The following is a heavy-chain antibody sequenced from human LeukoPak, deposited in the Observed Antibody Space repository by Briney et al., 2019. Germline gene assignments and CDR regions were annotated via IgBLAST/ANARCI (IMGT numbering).Heavy chain of an antibody. CDR1: GYSFTSYW. CDR2: IYPGDSDT. V-gene: IGHV5-51*01. Sequence: GESLKISCKGSGYSFTSYWIGWVRQIPGKRLEWMGIIYPGDSDTRYSPSFQGQVTISADKSISTAYLQWSSLKASDTAMYYCARLGYYYYYYMDVWGKGTTVTVSS. J-gene: IGHJ6*03. CDR3: ARLGYYYYYYMDV. D-gene: IGHD3-3*01.